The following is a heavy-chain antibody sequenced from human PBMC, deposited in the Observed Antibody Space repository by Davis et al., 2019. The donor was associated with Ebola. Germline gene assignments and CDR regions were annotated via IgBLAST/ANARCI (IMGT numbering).Heavy chain of an antibody. CDR1: GGTFSSYA. CDR2: IIPIFGTA. Sequence: SVKVSCKASGGTFSSYAISWVRQAPGQGLEWMGGIIPIFGTANYAQKFQGRVTITADKSTSTAYMELSSLRSEDTAVYYCARRVGARSGFGNWGQGTLVTVSS. V-gene: IGHV1-69*06. D-gene: IGHD1-26*01. CDR3: ARRVGARSGFGN. J-gene: IGHJ4*02.